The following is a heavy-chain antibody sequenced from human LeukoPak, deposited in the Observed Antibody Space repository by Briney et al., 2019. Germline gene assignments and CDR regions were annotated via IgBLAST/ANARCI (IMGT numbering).Heavy chain of an antibody. CDR2: INWNGGST. Sequence: GGSLRLSCAASGFTFDDYGMSWVRQAPGKGLEWVSGINWNGGSTGYADSVKGRFTISRDNAKNSLYLQMYSLRAEDTALYYCARVEYSSGWSDFDYWGQGTLVTVSS. J-gene: IGHJ4*02. V-gene: IGHV3-20*04. CDR3: ARVEYSSGWSDFDY. CDR1: GFTFDDYG. D-gene: IGHD6-19*01.